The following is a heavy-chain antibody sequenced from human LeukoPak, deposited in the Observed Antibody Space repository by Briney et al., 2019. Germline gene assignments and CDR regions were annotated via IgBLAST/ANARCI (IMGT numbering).Heavy chain of an antibody. D-gene: IGHD3-22*01. CDR2: ISGSGDST. Sequence: GGSLRLSCAASGFTFSSYAMNWVRQAPGKGLEWVSAISGSGDSTHYADSVKGRFTISRDYSKDTLYLQMNGLRAEDTAVYYCAKLPTYYYDSSGYGRFAYWGQGTLVTVSS. V-gene: IGHV3-23*01. CDR3: AKLPTYYYDSSGYGRFAY. CDR1: GFTFSSYA. J-gene: IGHJ4*02.